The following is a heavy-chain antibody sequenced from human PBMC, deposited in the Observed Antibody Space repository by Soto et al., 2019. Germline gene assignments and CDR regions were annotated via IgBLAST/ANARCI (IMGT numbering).Heavy chain of an antibody. CDR3: AKAGDKVATQRGYFDF. CDR2: IIGSGGST. D-gene: IGHD3-10*01. CDR1: GFTFSSCA. V-gene: IGHV3-23*01. J-gene: IGHJ4*02. Sequence: EVQLLESGGGLLQPGGSLRLSCAASGFTFSSCAMSWVRQAPGKGLEWVSGIIGSGGSTYYADSVKGRFTISKDNCKKQPYTQMSSLGAELTAEDDLAKAGDKVATQRGYFDFWGQGTLVTVAS.